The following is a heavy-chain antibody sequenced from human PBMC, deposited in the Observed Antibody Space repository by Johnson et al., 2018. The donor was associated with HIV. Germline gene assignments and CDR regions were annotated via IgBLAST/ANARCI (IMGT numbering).Heavy chain of an antibody. V-gene: IGHV3-13*01. CDR1: GFTFSSYA. J-gene: IGHJ3*02. CDR3: ARGQRSSWYPVNAFDI. CDR2: IGTAGDT. Sequence: VQLVESGGGVVQPGRSLRLSCAASGFTFSSYAMHWVRQAPGKGLEWVSAIGTAGDTYYPGSVKGRFTISRENAKNSLYLQMNSLRAGDTAVYYCARGQRSSWYPVNAFDIWGQGTMVTVSS. D-gene: IGHD6-13*01.